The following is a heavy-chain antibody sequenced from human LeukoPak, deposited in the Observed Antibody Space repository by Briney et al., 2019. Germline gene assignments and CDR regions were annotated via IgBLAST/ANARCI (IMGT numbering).Heavy chain of an antibody. CDR2: HDPEDGET. CDR1: GYTLTELS. J-gene: IGHJ5*02. CDR3: ATDYCSSTSCYTLDP. Sequence: ASVKVSCKVSGYTLTELSMHWVRQAPGKGLEWMGGHDPEDGETIYAQKFQGRVTMTEDTSTNTAYMELSSLRSEDTAVYYCATDYCSSTSCYTLDPWGQGTLVTVSS. D-gene: IGHD2-2*02. V-gene: IGHV1-24*01.